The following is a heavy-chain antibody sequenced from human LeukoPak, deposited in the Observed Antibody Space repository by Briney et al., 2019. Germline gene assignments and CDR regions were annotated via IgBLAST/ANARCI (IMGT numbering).Heavy chain of an antibody. D-gene: IGHD3-3*01. J-gene: IGHJ5*02. CDR1: GFTFSSYA. CDR2: INSNGGST. Sequence: PGGSLRLSCAASGFTFSSYAMSWVRQAPGKGLEWVSTINSNGGSTYYASSVKGRFTISRDNSRNTLYLRMSSLRAEDTAVYYCEPPLQFLESWGQGTMVIVSS. V-gene: IGHV3-23*01. CDR3: EPPLQFLES.